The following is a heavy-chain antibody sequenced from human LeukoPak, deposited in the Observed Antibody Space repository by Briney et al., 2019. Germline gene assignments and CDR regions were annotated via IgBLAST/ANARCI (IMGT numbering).Heavy chain of an antibody. CDR3: ARDDGFRGVDF. V-gene: IGHV3-7*01. Sequence: GWALRLSCAASGFSTSWMSWVRRAPGRGLEWVANINRDGSEANYVDSVKGRFTISRDNAKHSLYLQMNSLRDDDTAVYYCARDDGFRGVDFWGQGTLVTVSS. D-gene: IGHD4-17*01. J-gene: IGHJ4*02. CDR1: GFSTSW. CDR2: INRDGSEA.